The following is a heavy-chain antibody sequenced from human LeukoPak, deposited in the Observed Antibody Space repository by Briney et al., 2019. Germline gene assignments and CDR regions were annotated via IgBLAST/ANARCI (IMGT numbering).Heavy chain of an antibody. D-gene: IGHD5-18*01. V-gene: IGHV4-59*12. CDR3: ARWIQLWFRKWFDP. J-gene: IGHJ5*02. CDR2: IYYSGST. Sequence: ASETLSLTCTVSGGSISSYYWSWIRQPPGKGLEWIGYIYYSGSTNYNPSLKSRVTISVDTSKNQFSLKLSSVTAADTAVYYCARWIQLWFRKWFDPWGQGTLVTVSS. CDR1: GGSISSYY.